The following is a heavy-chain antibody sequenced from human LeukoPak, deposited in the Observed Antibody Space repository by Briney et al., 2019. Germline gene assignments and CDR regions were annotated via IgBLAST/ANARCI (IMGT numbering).Heavy chain of an antibody. Sequence: PSETLSLTCTVSGGSISSGGYYWSWIRQHPGKGLEWIGYIYYSGSTYYNPSLKSRVTISVDTSKNQFSLKLSSVTAADTAVYYCARAPGFVRYFDWLFDAFDIWGQGTMVTVSS. CDR3: ARAPGFVRYFDWLFDAFDI. D-gene: IGHD3-9*01. CDR2: IYYSGST. CDR1: GGSISSGGYY. V-gene: IGHV4-31*03. J-gene: IGHJ3*02.